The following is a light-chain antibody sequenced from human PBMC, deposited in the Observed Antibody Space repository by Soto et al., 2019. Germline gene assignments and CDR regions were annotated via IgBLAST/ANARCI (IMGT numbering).Light chain of an antibody. V-gene: IGKV1-8*01. CDR2: AAS. J-gene: IGKJ1*01. Sequence: IQMTQSPSSLSASTGDRVTITCRASQGISSYLAWYQQKPGKAPKLLIYAASTLQSGVPSRFSGSGSGTDFTLTISCLQSEDFATYYCQQYYSYPRTFGQGTKVDIK. CDR1: QGISSY. CDR3: QQYYSYPRT.